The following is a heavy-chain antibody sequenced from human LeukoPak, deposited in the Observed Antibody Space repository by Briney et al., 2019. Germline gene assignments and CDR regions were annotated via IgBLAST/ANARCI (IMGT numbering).Heavy chain of an antibody. V-gene: IGHV3-43*02. D-gene: IGHD4-11*01. CDR3: AKDIGSATVTASFDY. J-gene: IGHJ4*02. Sequence: GSLRLSCAASGFTFDDYAMHWVRQAPGKGLEWVPLISGDGGSTYYADSVKGRFTISRDNSKNSLYLQMNSLRTEDTALYYCAKDIGSATVTASFDYWGQGTLVTVSS. CDR2: ISGDGGST. CDR1: GFTFDDYA.